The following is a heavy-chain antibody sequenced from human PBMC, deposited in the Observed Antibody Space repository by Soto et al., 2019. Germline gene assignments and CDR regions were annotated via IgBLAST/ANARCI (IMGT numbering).Heavy chain of an antibody. CDR2: IYWDDDK. J-gene: IGHJ4*02. CDR1: GFSLSTSGVG. D-gene: IGHD6-6*01. CDR3: AHRPAAARYDY. Sequence: QITLKESGPTLVKPTQTLTLTCTFSGFSLSTSGVGVGWIRQPPGKALEWLALIYWDDDKRYSPSLKSRLTITKDTSKNQEVLTVTNMDPVDTATYYCAHRPAAARYDYWGQGILVTVSS. V-gene: IGHV2-5*02.